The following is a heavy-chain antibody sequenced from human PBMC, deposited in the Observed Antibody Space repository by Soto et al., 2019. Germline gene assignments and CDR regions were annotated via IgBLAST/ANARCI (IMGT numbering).Heavy chain of an antibody. Sequence: SCKASGGTFSSYAMSWVRQAPGKGLEWVSAISGSGGSTYYADSVKGRFTISRDNSKNTLYLQMNSLRAEDTAVYYCAKDGNSGSYSAFDYWGQGTLVTVSS. CDR3: AKDGNSGSYSAFDY. CDR1: GGTFSSYA. D-gene: IGHD1-26*01. V-gene: IGHV3-23*01. J-gene: IGHJ4*02. CDR2: ISGSGGST.